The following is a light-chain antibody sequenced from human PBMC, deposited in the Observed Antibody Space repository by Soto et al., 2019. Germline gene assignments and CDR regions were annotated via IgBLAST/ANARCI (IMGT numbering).Light chain of an antibody. CDR1: SSDVGDYNR. V-gene: IGLV2-14*01. J-gene: IGLJ1*01. CDR3: SSCTSSSTLLYV. CDR2: EVT. Sequence: QSALTQPASVSGSPGQSITISCTGTSSDVGDYNRVSWYQQHPGKAPKLMIYEVTNRPSGVSIRVSCSKSGNTASLTLSGLQPEDEDDYYCSSCTSSSTLLYVFGTGTKLTVL.